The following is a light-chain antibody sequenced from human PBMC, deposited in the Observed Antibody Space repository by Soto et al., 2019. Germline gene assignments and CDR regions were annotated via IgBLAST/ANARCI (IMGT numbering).Light chain of an antibody. CDR2: EVN. CDR1: SSDIGRYNY. Sequence: QSVLTQPASASGSPGQSITISCTGTSSDIGRYNYVSWFQQHPGKVPKLVIFEVNYRPSGVSDRFSGSKSGNTASLTITGLQAEDEADYYCTSCITANTRCVFGSGTKVTVL. J-gene: IGLJ1*01. CDR3: TSCITANTRCV. V-gene: IGLV2-14*01.